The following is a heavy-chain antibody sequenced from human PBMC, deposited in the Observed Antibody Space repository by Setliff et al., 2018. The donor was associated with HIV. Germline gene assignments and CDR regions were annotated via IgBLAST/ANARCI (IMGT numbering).Heavy chain of an antibody. V-gene: IGHV3-30*04. D-gene: IGHD1-26*01. CDR1: AFTFSNYN. J-gene: IGHJ3*02. CDR2: ISYDGNKK. CDR3: ARDRPRGGGSLDAFDI. Sequence: GGSLRLSCAASAFTFSNYNIHWVRQAPGKGLEWVAFISYDGNKKYYADSVKGRFTISRDNSKNSLYLQMNSLRAEDTAVYYCARDRPRGGGSLDAFDIWGQGTMVTVSS.